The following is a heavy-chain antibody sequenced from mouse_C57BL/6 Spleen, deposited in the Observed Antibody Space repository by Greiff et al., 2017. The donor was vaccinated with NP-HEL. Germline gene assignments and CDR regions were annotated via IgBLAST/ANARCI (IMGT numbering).Heavy chain of an antibody. CDR1: GYTFTSYW. CDR3: AREGASSSGYVSFDY. D-gene: IGHD3-2*02. J-gene: IGHJ2*01. CDR2: IDPSDSYT. Sequence: QVQLKQPGAELVMPGASVKLSCKASGYTFTSYWMHWVKQRPGQGLEWIGEIDPSDSYTNYNQKFKGKSTLTVDKYSSTAYMQLSSLTSEDSAVYYCAREGASSSGYVSFDYWGQGTTLTVSS. V-gene: IGHV1-69*01.